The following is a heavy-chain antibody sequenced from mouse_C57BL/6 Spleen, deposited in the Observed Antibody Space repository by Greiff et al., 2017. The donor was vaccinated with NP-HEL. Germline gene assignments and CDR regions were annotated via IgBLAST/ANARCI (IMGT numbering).Heavy chain of an antibody. Sequence: EVQLQESEGGLVQPGSSMKLSCTASGFTFSDYYMAWVRQVPEKGLEWVANINYDGSSTYYLDSLKSRFIISRDNAKNILYLQMSSLKSEDTATYYCALGAMDYWGQGTSVTVSS. CDR1: GFTFSDYY. D-gene: IGHD3-3*01. CDR3: ALGAMDY. CDR2: INYDGSST. J-gene: IGHJ4*01. V-gene: IGHV5-16*01.